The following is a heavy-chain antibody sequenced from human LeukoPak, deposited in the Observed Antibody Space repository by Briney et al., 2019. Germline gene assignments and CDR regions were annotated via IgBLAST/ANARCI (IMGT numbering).Heavy chain of an antibody. Sequence: PGGSLRLSCAASGFTFSSYAMSWVRQAPGKGLEWVSAISGSGGSTYYADSVKGRFTISRDNAKNSLYLQMNSLRAEDTAVYYCAGGADWNYYFDYWGQGTLVTVSS. D-gene: IGHD1-7*01. CDR2: ISGSGGST. V-gene: IGHV3-23*01. CDR1: GFTFSSYA. CDR3: AGGADWNYYFDY. J-gene: IGHJ4*02.